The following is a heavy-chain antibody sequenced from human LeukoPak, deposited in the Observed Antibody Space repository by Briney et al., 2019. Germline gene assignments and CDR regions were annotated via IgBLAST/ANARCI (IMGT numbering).Heavy chain of an antibody. Sequence: GASVKVSCKASGYILSSYNMHWVRQAPGQGLEWMGWISAYNGNTNYAQKLQGRVTMTTDTSTSTAYMELRSLRSDDTAVYYCARAARTYYYGSGSYSSGYWGQGTLVTVSS. CDR3: ARAARTYYYGSGSYSSGY. CDR1: GYILSSYN. D-gene: IGHD3-10*01. J-gene: IGHJ4*02. CDR2: ISAYNGNT. V-gene: IGHV1-18*04.